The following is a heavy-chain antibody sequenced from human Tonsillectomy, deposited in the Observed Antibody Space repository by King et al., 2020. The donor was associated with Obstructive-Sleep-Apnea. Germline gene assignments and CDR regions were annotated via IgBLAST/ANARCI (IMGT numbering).Heavy chain of an antibody. CDR1: GFTFSSYG. Sequence: QLVQSGGGVVQPGGSLRLSCAASGFTFSSYGMHWVRQAPGTGLEWVAFIRYDGSNKYYADSVKGRFTISRDNSKNTLYLQMNSLRAEDTAVYYCAKDGELLWFGESSPTFDYWGQGTLVTVSS. CDR2: IRYDGSNK. V-gene: IGHV3-30*02. J-gene: IGHJ4*02. CDR3: AKDGELLWFGESSPTFDY. D-gene: IGHD3-10*01.